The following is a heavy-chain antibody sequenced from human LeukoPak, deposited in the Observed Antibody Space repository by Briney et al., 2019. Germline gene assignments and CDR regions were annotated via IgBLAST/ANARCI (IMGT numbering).Heavy chain of an antibody. D-gene: IGHD3-10*01. V-gene: IGHV3-23*01. J-gene: IGHJ4*02. CDR3: AKRGGYETMAAFDY. CDR1: GFTFNSYA. Sequence: PGGSLRLSCAASGFTFNSYAMSWVRPAPGKGLEWVSAISPGGSDTYYADSVRGRFTISRDNSKNTLYLQMSSLRAEDSAVYYCAKRGGYETMAAFDYWGQGTLVTVSS. CDR2: ISPGGSDT.